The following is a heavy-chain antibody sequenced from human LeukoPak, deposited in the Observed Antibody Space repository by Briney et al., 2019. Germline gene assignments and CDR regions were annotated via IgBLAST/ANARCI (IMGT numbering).Heavy chain of an antibody. CDR1: GGSIRSYY. CDR2: ISYSGST. D-gene: IGHD2-15*01. J-gene: IGHJ4*02. V-gene: IGHV4-59*01. Sequence: SETLSLTCTVSGGSIRSYYWSWIRQPPGKGLEWIGYISYSGSTNYNPSLKSRVTMSVDTSKNQFSMKVSSVTAADTAVYYCARGMGGPDYWGQGTLVTVSS. CDR3: ARGMGGPDY.